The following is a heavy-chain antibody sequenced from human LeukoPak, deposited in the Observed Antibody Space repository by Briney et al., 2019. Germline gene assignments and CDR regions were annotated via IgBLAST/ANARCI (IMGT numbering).Heavy chain of an antibody. CDR1: GGSISSYS. V-gene: IGHV4-4*07. CDR2: IYTSGST. Sequence: SETLSLTCTVSGGSISSYSWSWIRQPAGKGLEWIGRIYTSGSTNYNPSLKSRVTMSVDTSKNQLSLKRSSVTAADTAVYYCARGEGINDYGDLFDDWRQGTLVTVSS. CDR3: ARGEGINDYGDLFDD. J-gene: IGHJ4*02. D-gene: IGHD4-17*01.